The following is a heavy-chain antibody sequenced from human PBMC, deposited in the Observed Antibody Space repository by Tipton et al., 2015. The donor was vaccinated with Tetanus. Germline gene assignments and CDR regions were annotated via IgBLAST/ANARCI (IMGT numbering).Heavy chain of an antibody. J-gene: IGHJ4*02. CDR2: IIPLYGTA. Sequence: QSGAEVKKPGASVKVSCKASGDTFSRYVFSWVRQAPGQGLEWMGGIIPLYGTANYAQKFRDRVTITADEATSTAYMELNSLRSEDTAVYYCARGHIPYYYDSTPYWGQGTLVTVSS. D-gene: IGHD3-22*01. V-gene: IGHV1-69*01. CDR3: ARGHIPYYYDSTPY. CDR1: GDTFSRYV.